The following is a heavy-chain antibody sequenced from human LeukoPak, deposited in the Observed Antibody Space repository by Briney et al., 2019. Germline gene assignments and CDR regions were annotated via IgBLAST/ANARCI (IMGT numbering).Heavy chain of an antibody. CDR3: AKRGVVIRVILIGFHKEAHYFES. V-gene: IGHV3-23*01. CDR1: GITLSNYG. J-gene: IGHJ4*02. Sequence: GGSLRLSWAVSGITLSNYGMSWVRQAPGKGLEWVAGISDSGGSTKYADSVKGRFTISRDNPKNTLILQMNSLRAEDTAVYFCAKRGVVIRVILIGFHKEAHYFESWGQGALVTVSS. CDR2: ISDSGGST. D-gene: IGHD3-9*01.